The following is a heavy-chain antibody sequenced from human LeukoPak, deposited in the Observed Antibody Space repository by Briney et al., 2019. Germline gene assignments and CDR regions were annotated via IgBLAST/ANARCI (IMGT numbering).Heavy chain of an antibody. CDR3: AKVIGYCSGGSCYLPFDY. Sequence: GGSLRLSCAASGFTLRGYGMHWVRQAPGKGLEWVAFIRYDGSDKSYADSVKGRFTISRDNSKNTLYLQMNSLRAEDTAVYYCAKVIGYCSGGSCYLPFDYWGQGTLVTVSS. J-gene: IGHJ4*02. D-gene: IGHD2-15*01. CDR1: GFTLRGYG. V-gene: IGHV3-30*02. CDR2: IRYDGSDK.